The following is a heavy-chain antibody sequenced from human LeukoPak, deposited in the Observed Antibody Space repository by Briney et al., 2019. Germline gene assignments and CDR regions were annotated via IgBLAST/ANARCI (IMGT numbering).Heavy chain of an antibody. J-gene: IGHJ5*02. CDR1: GFTLCSYA. CDR3: AKAADRSSSLTEFDT. D-gene: IGHD6-13*01. CDR2: ISGSGGST. V-gene: IGHV3-23*01. Sequence: PGGALRLSCAASGFTLCSYAMSWVRPAPGKGLEWVSAISGSGGSTYYANSVKARFTISRDNSKNTLYLQLNSLRAEDTAVYYCAKAADRSSSLTEFDTWGQGTLVTVSS.